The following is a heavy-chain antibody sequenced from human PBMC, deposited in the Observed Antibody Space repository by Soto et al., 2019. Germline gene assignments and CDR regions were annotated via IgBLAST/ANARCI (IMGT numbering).Heavy chain of an antibody. V-gene: IGHV3-23*01. CDR3: AKDLGGSGYYLVAFDI. Sequence: GGSLRLSCAASGFTFSSYAMSWVRQAPGKGLEWVSAISGSGGSTYYADSVKGRFTISRDNSKNTLYLQMNSLRAEDTAVYYCAKDLGGSGYYLVAFDIWGQGTMVTVSS. CDR1: GFTFSSYA. D-gene: IGHD3-22*01. CDR2: ISGSGGST. J-gene: IGHJ3*02.